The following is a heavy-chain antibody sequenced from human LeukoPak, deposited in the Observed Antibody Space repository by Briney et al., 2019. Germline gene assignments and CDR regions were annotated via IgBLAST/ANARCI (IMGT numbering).Heavy chain of an antibody. D-gene: IGHD2-15*01. CDR3: ASRTLQSAKAHYYYYYMDV. CDR2: IIPIFGTA. V-gene: IGHV1-69*05. J-gene: IGHJ6*03. CDR1: GGTFISYA. Sequence: GASVKVSCKASGGTFISYAISWVRQAPGQGLEWMGGIIPIFGTANYAQKFQGRVTITTDESTSTAYMELSSLRSEDTAVYYCASRTLQSAKAHYYYYYMDVWGKGTTVTVSS.